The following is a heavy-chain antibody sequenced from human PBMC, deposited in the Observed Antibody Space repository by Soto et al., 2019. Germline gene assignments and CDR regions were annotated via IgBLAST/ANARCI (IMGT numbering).Heavy chain of an antibody. CDR1: GYTFTSYG. J-gene: IGHJ6*03. CDR3: ARETSSMLGDYYYYMDV. CDR2: ISAYNGNT. Sequence: ASVKVSCKASGYTFTSYGISWVRQAPGQGLEWMGWISAYNGNTNYAQKLQGRVTMTTDTSTSTAYMEPRSLRSDDTAVYYCARETSSMLGDYYYYMDVWGKGTTVTVSS. D-gene: IGHD3-10*02. V-gene: IGHV1-18*01.